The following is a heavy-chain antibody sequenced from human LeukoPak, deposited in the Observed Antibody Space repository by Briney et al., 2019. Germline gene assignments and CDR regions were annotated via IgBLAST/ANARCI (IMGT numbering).Heavy chain of an antibody. CDR2: TSSDLNVK. CDR3: AREGYYGSGSPPSLYFDY. CDR1: GFTFRNYV. J-gene: IGHJ4*02. D-gene: IGHD3-10*01. Sequence: GGSLGLSCAASGFTFRNYVIHWVRQAPGKGLEWVAVTSSDLNVKLYADSVKGRFTISRDNSRSTLYLQMNSLRPEDTAIYYCAREGYYGSGSPPSLYFDYWAREPWSPSPQ. V-gene: IGHV3-30-3*01.